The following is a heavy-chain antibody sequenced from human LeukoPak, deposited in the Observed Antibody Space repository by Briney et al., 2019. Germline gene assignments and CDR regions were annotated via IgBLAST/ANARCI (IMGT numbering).Heavy chain of an antibody. J-gene: IGHJ4*02. D-gene: IGHD3-9*01. V-gene: IGHV4-38-2*02. CDR2: IYHSGIT. CDR3: ARAVGSFDWLPLFDY. Sequence: SETLSLTCTVSGYSIRSGFYWGWIRPPPGKGLEWIGNIYHSGITYYTPSLKSRVTISVDTSKNQFYLKLSSVTAADTAVYYCARAVGSFDWLPLFDYWGQGTLVTVSS. CDR1: GYSIRSGFY.